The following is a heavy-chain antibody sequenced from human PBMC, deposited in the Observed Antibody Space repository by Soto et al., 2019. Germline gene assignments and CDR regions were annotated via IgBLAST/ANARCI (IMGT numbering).Heavy chain of an antibody. V-gene: IGHV1-69*06. J-gene: IGHJ6*02. CDR3: ASRYYYDSSGYGPHYYYYYGMDV. CDR1: GGTFSSYA. D-gene: IGHD3-22*01. Sequence: SVKVSCKASGGTFSSYAISWVRQAPGQGLEWMGGIIPIFGTANYAQKFQGRVTITADKSTSTAYMELSSLGSEDTAVYYCASRYYYDSSGYGPHYYYYYGMDVWGQGTTVTVSS. CDR2: IIPIFGTA.